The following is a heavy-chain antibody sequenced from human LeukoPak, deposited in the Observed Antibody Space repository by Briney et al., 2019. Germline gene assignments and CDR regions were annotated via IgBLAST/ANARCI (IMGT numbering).Heavy chain of an antibody. J-gene: IGHJ4*02. CDR2: IYYSGST. Sequence: PSETLSLTCTVSGGSISSYYWSWIRQHPGKGLEWIGYIYYSGSTNYNPSLKSRVTISVDTSKNQFSLKLSSVTAADTAVHYCARDKDGAHFDYWGQGTLVTVSS. V-gene: IGHV4-59*01. CDR3: ARDKDGAHFDY. CDR1: GGSISSYY. D-gene: IGHD3-10*01.